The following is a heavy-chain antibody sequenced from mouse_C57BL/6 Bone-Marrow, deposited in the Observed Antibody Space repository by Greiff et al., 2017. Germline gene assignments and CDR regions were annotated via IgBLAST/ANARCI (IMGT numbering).Heavy chain of an antibody. V-gene: IGHV1-39*01. CDR1: GYSFTDYN. D-gene: IGHD1-1*01. CDR3: ARSTVVAPYWYFDG. J-gene: IGHJ1*03. Sequence: VQLQQSGPELVKPGASVKISCKASGYSFTDYNMNWVKQSHGKSLEWIGVINPNYGTTSYNQKFKGKATLTVDQSSSTAYMQINRLTSEDSAVYYCARSTVVAPYWYFDGWGTGATVTVSS. CDR2: INPNYGTT.